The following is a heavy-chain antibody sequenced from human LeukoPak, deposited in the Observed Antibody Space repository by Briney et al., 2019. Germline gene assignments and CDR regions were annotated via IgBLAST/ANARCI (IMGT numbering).Heavy chain of an antibody. D-gene: IGHD3-22*01. J-gene: IGHJ4*02. CDR3: ARVKRDYYDSSGYYHENDY. Sequence: SQTLSLTCAVSGGSISSGGYSWSWIRQPPGKGLEWIGYIYYSGSSYHNPSLKSRFTISVDTSKNQFSLKLSSVTAADTAVYYCARVKRDYYDSSGYYHENDYWGQGTLVTVSS. V-gene: IGHV4-30-4*07. CDR1: GGSISSGGYS. CDR2: IYYSGSS.